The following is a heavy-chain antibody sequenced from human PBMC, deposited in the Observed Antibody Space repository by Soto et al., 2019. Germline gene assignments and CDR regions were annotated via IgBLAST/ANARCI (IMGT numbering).Heavy chain of an antibody. CDR2: IHYSGST. V-gene: IGHV4-31*03. CDR1: GGSISSGGYY. Sequence: QVQLQESGPGLVKPSQTLSLTCSVSGGSISSGGYYWNWVRQRPGKGLEWIGYIHYSGSTFYNPSLESRLTTSVDMSKSQLSLRLRSVTAADTAVYYCARVRGSGSYSAYYFDSWGQGTLVTVSS. D-gene: IGHD3-10*01. CDR3: ARVRGSGSYSAYYFDS. J-gene: IGHJ4*02.